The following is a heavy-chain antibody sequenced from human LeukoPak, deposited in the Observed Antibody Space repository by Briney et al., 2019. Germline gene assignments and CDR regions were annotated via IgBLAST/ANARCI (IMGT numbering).Heavy chain of an antibody. CDR1: GFNIYTYT. Sequence: GGSLRLSCAASGFNIYTYTMYWVRQAPGKGLEWVSGINWNSASTGYADSVKGRFTISRDNVMNSLYLQMNSLRPEDTALYYCVKDRRNPYRPEGPFDPWGQGTLVTVSS. CDR2: INWNSAST. D-gene: IGHD1-14*01. CDR3: VKDRRNPYRPEGPFDP. V-gene: IGHV3-9*01. J-gene: IGHJ5*02.